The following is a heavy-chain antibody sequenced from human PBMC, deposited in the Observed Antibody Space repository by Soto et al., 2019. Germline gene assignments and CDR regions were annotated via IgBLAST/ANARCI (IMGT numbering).Heavy chain of an antibody. CDR3: PRARFDSWSHIYYGLDV. D-gene: IGHD3-3*01. CDR2: INHSGTT. Sequence: SETLSLTCAVYGGSFSVYSLTWIRQPPGKGLEWIGEINHSGTTDYHPALKIRVTMSVDTSKNQFSLRVTSVTAADTAVYDCPRARFDSWSHIYYGLDVWGQGTTVTVSS. V-gene: IGHV4-34*01. CDR1: GGSFSVYS. J-gene: IGHJ6*02.